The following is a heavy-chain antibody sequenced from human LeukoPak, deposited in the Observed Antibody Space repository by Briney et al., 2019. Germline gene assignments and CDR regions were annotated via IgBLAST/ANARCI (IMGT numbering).Heavy chain of an antibody. CDR2: INTNTGNP. D-gene: IGHD6-13*01. Sequence: GASVKVSCKASGYTFTSYAMNWVRQAPGQGLEWMGWINTNTGNPTYAQGFTGRFVFSLNTSVSTAYLQISSLKAEDTAVYYCARYLAAAGTLNLTFYYYYMDVWGKGTTVTVSS. J-gene: IGHJ6*03. V-gene: IGHV7-4-1*02. CDR3: ARYLAAAGTLNLTFYYYYMDV. CDR1: GYTFTSYA.